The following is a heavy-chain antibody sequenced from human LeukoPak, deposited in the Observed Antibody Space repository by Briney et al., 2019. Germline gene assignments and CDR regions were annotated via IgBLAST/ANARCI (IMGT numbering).Heavy chain of an antibody. V-gene: IGHV3-23*01. CDR1: GFTFSSYA. CDR3: AKGVRWGDYYYGVDV. J-gene: IGHJ6*02. D-gene: IGHD3-16*01. CDR2: ISGSGGST. Sequence: GGSLRLSCAASGFTFSSYAMSWVRQAPGKGLEWVSGISGSGGSTYYADSVKGRFTISRDNSKNTLYLQMNSLRAEDTAVYYCAKGVRWGDYYYGVDVWGQGTTVTVSS.